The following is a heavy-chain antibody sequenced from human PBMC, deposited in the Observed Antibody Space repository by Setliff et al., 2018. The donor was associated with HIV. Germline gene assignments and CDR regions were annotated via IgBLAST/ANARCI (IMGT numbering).Heavy chain of an antibody. CDR3: ARWCAAAGCYPAIYHFDS. CDR1: GGSSSTHA. J-gene: IGHJ4*02. D-gene: IGHD2-2*01. Sequence: SVKVSCKASGGSSSTHAMNWVRQAPGQGLEWMGQIISILGITNYAQKFQGRVTLTADESANTAYMELRGLRSEDTAVYYCARWCAAAGCYPAIYHFDSWGQGTLVTVSS. V-gene: IGHV1-69*10. CDR2: IISILGIT.